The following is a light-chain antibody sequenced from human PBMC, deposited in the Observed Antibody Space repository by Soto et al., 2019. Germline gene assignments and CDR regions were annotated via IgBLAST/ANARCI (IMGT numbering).Light chain of an antibody. CDR3: SSYTDYNTVV. CDR2: EVI. J-gene: IGLJ2*01. V-gene: IGLV2-14*01. Sequence: QSALTQPASVSGSPGQSITISCTGTSSDIGGYNYVSWYQQLPGKAPRLIISEVINRPRGVSDRFSGSKSGSTASLTISWLQDEDEADYYCSSYTDYNTVVFGGGTKLTVL. CDR1: SSDIGGYNY.